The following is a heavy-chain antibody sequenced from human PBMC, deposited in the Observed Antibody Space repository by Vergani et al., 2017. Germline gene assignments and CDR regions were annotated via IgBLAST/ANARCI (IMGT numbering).Heavy chain of an antibody. Sequence: QVQLVESGGGVVQPGGSLRLSCAASGFTFTRVGMHWVRQAPGKGLEWVSFIRNDGSNKYYGDSVKGRFTLSRDFSKNTLYLQMNSLRTDDTATYYCAKHFRGWGIDYWGQGTQVIVSS. CDR2: IRNDGSNK. CDR3: AKHFRGWGIDY. J-gene: IGHJ4*02. V-gene: IGHV3-30*02. CDR1: GFTFTRVG. D-gene: IGHD3-16*01.